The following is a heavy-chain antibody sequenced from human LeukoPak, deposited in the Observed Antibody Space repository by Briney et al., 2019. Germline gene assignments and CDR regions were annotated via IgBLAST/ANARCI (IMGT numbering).Heavy chain of an antibody. D-gene: IGHD1-26*01. Sequence: PSETLSLTCTVSGGSISSTSYYWGWIRQPPGKGLEWIGSVYYTGNTYYNPSLKSRVTISVDTSKDHFSLKLSSVTAADTAVYFCARDGPSGAVDYWGQGTLVTVSS. CDR2: VYYTGNT. J-gene: IGHJ4*02. CDR1: GGSISSTSYY. V-gene: IGHV4-39*07. CDR3: ARDGPSGAVDY.